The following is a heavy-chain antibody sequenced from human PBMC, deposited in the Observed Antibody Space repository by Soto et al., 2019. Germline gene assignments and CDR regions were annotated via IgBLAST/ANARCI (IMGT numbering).Heavy chain of an antibody. CDR1: GGTFSSDT. Sequence: XVKGSCKASGGTFSSDTIRWVRQAPGQGLEWMGRIIPIFGTANYAQKFQGRVTITADESTSTAYMELSSLRSEDTAVYYCARGASGSWYNYFDYWGQGTLVTVSS. D-gene: IGHD1-26*01. CDR3: ARGASGSWYNYFDY. CDR2: IIPIFGTA. V-gene: IGHV1-69*13. J-gene: IGHJ4*02.